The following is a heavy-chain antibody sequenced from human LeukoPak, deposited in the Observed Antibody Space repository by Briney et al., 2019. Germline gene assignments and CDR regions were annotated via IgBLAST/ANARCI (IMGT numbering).Heavy chain of an antibody. CDR1: GFTFSSYG. D-gene: IGHD6-13*01. CDR3: VRGQATAWGLDY. Sequence: GGSLRLSCAASGFTFSSYGLHWVRQAPGKGLEWVAVIWSDEINKYYADSVKGRFTISRDNAKNTLYLQMNSLRAEDTALYYCVRGQATAWGLDYWGQGTLVTVSS. V-gene: IGHV3-33*01. CDR2: IWSDEINK. J-gene: IGHJ4*02.